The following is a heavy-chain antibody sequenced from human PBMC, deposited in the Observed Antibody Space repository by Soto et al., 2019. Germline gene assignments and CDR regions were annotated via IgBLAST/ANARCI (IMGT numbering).Heavy chain of an antibody. CDR1: GFSFSNYG. J-gene: IGHJ4*02. CDR2: ISYDGSNT. CDR3: AKGTKLPYYFDC. D-gene: IGHD3-10*01. Sequence: GSLRLSCAASGFSFSNYGMHWVRQAPGKGLEWVAVISYDGSNTYYADSVKGRFTISRDISKNTLHLQMNSLRAEDTAVYYCAKGTKLPYYFDCWGQGTLVTVSS. V-gene: IGHV3-30*18.